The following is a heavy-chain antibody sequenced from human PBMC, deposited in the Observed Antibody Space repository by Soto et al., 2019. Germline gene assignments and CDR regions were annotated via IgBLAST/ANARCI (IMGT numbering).Heavy chain of an antibody. CDR2: IIPIFGTA. Sequence: SVKVSCKASGGTFSSYAISWVRQAPGQGLEWMGGIIPIFGTANYAQKFQGRATITADESTSTAYMELSSLRSEDTAVYYCARFHSSSWPPHVPWGQGTLVTVSS. CDR1: GGTFSSYA. CDR3: ARFHSSSWPPHVP. V-gene: IGHV1-69*13. D-gene: IGHD6-13*01. J-gene: IGHJ5*02.